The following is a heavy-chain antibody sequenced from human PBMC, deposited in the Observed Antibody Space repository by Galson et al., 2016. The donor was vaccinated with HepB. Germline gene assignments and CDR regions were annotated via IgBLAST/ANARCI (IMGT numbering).Heavy chain of an antibody. V-gene: IGHV1-24*01. CDR1: GYTLPELA. Sequence: SVKVSCKVSGYTLPELAIHWVRQAPGKGLEWMGGFNPEDGERISAQRFQGRLTMTEDSSTDTAFMDLSGLGSDDTAVYVCATDLSQITRAGRYYYGLDVWGKGTAVTVSP. CDR3: ATDLSQITRAGRYYYGLDV. J-gene: IGHJ6*04. CDR2: FNPEDGER. D-gene: IGHD3-10*01.